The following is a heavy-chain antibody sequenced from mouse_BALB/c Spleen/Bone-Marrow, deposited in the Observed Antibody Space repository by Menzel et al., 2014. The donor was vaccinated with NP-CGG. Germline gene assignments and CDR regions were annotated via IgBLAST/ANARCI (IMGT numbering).Heavy chain of an antibody. CDR3: ANYYYGYYFDS. D-gene: IGHD1-1*01. CDR2: IDPANGNT. J-gene: IGHJ2*01. V-gene: IGHV14-3*02. CDR1: GFNIKDTY. Sequence: EVQLQESGAERVKPGASVKLSCTASGFNIKDTYMHWVKQRPEQGLEWIGRIDPANGNTKYDPKFQGKATITADTSSNTAYLQLSSLTSEDTAVYYCANYYYGYYFDSWGQGTTLTVSS.